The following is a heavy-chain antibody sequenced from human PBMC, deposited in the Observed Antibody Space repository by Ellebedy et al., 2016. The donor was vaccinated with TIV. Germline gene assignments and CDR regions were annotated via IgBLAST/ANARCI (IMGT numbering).Heavy chain of an antibody. CDR1: GGSVSSLNYY. D-gene: IGHD3-10*01. CDR3: SGAYGRATPRS. Sequence: MPSETLSLTCTVSGGSVSSLNYYWTWIRQRPGQGLEWMGYIYSSGSTDYKPSLKTRLTISVDTSKNHFSLNLKSVTAADTAVYFCSGAYGRATPRSWGQGTLVTVSS. V-gene: IGHV4-61*03. J-gene: IGHJ5*02. CDR2: IYSSGST.